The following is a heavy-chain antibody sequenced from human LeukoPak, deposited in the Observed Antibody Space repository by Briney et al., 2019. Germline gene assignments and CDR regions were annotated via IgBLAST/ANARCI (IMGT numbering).Heavy chain of an antibody. CDR1: GFTFSSYG. CDR3: SRGIDGYDSIVDY. V-gene: IGHV3-30*03. J-gene: IGHJ4*02. Sequence: GGSLRLSCAASGFTFSSYGMHWVRQAPGKGLEWVAVISYDGSNKYYADSVKGRFTISRDNSKSTLYLQMNSLRVEDTAVYYCSRGIDGYDSIVDYWGQGTLVTVSS. CDR2: ISYDGSNK. D-gene: IGHD5-24*01.